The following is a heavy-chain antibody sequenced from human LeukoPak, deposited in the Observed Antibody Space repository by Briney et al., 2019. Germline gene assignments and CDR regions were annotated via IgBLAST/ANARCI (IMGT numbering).Heavy chain of an antibody. CDR3: ARDMEDIVVVVAANYYYYYMDV. Sequence: PGGSLRLSCAASGFTFSDYYMSWIRQAPGKGLEWVSYISSSGSTIYYADSVKGRFTISRDNAKNSLYLQMNSLRAEDTAVYYCARDMEDIVVVVAANYYYYYMDVGGKGTTVTVSS. D-gene: IGHD2-15*01. V-gene: IGHV3-11*01. CDR2: ISSSGSTI. CDR1: GFTFSDYY. J-gene: IGHJ6*03.